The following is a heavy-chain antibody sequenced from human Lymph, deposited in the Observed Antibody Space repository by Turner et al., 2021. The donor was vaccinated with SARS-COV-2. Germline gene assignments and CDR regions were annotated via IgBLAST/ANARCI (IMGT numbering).Heavy chain of an antibody. CDR3: AKGVRGAMIVVVIPYFDY. J-gene: IGHJ4*02. D-gene: IGHD3-22*01. CDR1: GFTFSSYA. Sequence: EVQLLESGGGLVQPGGSLRLSCAASGFTFSSYAMSWVRQAPGKGLEWVSAISGSGGDTYYADSVKCRFTISRDNSKNTLYLQMNSQRAEDTAVYYCAKGVRGAMIVVVIPYFDYWGQGTLVTVSS. CDR2: ISGSGGDT. V-gene: IGHV3-23*01.